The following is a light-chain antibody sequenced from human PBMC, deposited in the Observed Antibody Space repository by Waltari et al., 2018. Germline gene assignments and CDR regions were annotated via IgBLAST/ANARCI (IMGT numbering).Light chain of an antibody. CDR1: SSDVGGYDY. CDR2: EVS. Sequence: QSALTQPASVSGSPGQSITFSCTGTSSDVGGYDYVSWYQQHPGKAPKLMIYEVSTRPSGVSNRCSGSKSGNTASRTISGLQAEDEADYYCISYTRSSTLVFGGGTKLTVL. CDR3: ISYTRSSTLV. J-gene: IGLJ3*02. V-gene: IGLV2-14*01.